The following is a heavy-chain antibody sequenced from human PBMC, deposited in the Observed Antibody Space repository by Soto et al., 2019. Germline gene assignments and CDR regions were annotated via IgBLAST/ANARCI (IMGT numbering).Heavy chain of an antibody. CDR3: ARGGRFGESYYYYYGMDV. Sequence: ASVKVSCKASGYTFTGYYMHWVRQAPGQGLEWMGWINPNSGGTNYAQKFQGRVTMTRDTSISTAYMELSRLRSDDTAVYYCARGGRFGESYYYYYGMDVWGQGTAVTVSS. D-gene: IGHD3-10*01. V-gene: IGHV1-2*02. CDR2: INPNSGGT. CDR1: GYTFTGYY. J-gene: IGHJ6*02.